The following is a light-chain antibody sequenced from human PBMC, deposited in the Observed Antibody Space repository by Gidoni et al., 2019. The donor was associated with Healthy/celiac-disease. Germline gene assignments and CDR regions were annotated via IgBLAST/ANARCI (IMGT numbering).Light chain of an antibody. J-gene: IGLJ1*01. CDR2: GNS. CDR3: QSYDSSLSGRYV. V-gene: IGLV1-40*01. CDR1: SSNIGAGYD. Sequence: QSVLTQPPSVSGAQGPRVPISCTGSSSNIGAGYDVHWYQQLPGTAPKLLIYGNSNRPSGVPDRFSGSKSGTSASLAITGLQAEDEADYYCQSYDSSLSGRYVFGTGTKVTVL.